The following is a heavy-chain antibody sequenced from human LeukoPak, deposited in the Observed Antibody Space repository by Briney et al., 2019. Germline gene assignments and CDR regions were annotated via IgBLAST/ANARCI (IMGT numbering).Heavy chain of an antibody. J-gene: IGHJ3*02. V-gene: IGHV3-74*01. CDR2: INNDGSST. D-gene: IGHD3-3*01. CDR3: ARAVPQYYDFWSGYYPDAFDI. CDR1: GFTFSSFW. Sequence: GGSLRLSCAASGFTFSSFWMHWVRQAPGKGLVWVSRINNDGSSTAYADSVKGRFTISRDNAKNSLYLQMNSLRAEDTAVYYCARAVPQYYDFWSGYYPDAFDIWGQGTMVTVSS.